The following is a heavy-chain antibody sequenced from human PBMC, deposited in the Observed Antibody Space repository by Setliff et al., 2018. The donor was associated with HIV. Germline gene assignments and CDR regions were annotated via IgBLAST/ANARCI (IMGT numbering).Heavy chain of an antibody. D-gene: IGHD2-8*01. CDR2: IYPNGNT. V-gene: IGHV4-61*02. CDR1: GGSISSRSYY. J-gene: IGHJ4*02. Sequence: NPSKTLSLTCTVSGGSISSRSYYWSWLRQPAGKGLEWIGRIYPNGNTDYNPSLKSRVTISEDTSKNQFSLKVNSVTAADTAMYFCARESPDGLDYWGQGTLVTVSS. CDR3: ARESPDGLDY.